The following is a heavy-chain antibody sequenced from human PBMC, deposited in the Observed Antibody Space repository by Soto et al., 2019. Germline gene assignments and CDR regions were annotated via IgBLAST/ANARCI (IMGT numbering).Heavy chain of an antibody. CDR2: INPKSGGT. V-gene: IGHV1-2*02. CDR3: ARDLAKGGGSAGFDY. J-gene: IGHJ4*02. D-gene: IGHD1-26*01. CDR1: GYTFTVYY. Sequence: QVQLVQSGAEVKKPGASVNVSCKASGYTFTVYYMHWVRQAPGQGLEWMGWINPKSGGTMYPQKVQGRVTMTWDTSISTAYMELTRLRSDDTAVYYCARDLAKGGGSAGFDYWGQGTLVTVSS.